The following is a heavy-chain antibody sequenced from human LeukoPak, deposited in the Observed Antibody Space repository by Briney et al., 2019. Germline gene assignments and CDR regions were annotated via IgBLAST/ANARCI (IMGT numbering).Heavy chain of an antibody. J-gene: IGHJ4*02. V-gene: IGHV4-34*01. Sequence: SETLSLTCAVYGGSFSGYYWSWIRQPPGKGLEWIGEINHSGSTNYNPSLKSRVTMSVDTSKNQFSLKLTSVTAADTAVYYCARESLSLGELSFDYWGQGTLVTVSS. D-gene: IGHD3-16*02. CDR2: INHSGST. CDR1: GGSFSGYY. CDR3: ARESLSLGELSFDY.